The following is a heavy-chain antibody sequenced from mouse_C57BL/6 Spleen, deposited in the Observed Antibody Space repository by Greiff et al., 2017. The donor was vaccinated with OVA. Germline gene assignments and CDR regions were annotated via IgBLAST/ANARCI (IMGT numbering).Heavy chain of an antibody. CDR1: GFNIKDYY. D-gene: IGHD2-1*01. CDR3: ARLGYGNYGTYYAMDY. J-gene: IGHJ4*01. Sequence: EVMLVESGAELVKPGASVKLSCTASGFNIKDYYMHWVKQRTEQGLEWIGRIDPEDGETKYAPKFQGKATITADTSSNTAYLQLSSLTSEDTAVYYCARLGYGNYGTYYAMDYWGQGTSVTVSS. V-gene: IGHV14-2*01. CDR2: IDPEDGET.